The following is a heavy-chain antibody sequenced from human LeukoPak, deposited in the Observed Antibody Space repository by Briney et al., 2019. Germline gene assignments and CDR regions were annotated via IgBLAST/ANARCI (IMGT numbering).Heavy chain of an antibody. Sequence: GESLKISCKGSGYSFTSYWIGWVRQAPGKGLEWVAVISYDGSNKYYADSVKGRFTISRDNSKNTLYLQMNSLRAEDTAVYYCAKGDNWNEDGGLGYWGQGTLVTVSS. D-gene: IGHD1-1*01. CDR1: GYSFTSYW. J-gene: IGHJ4*02. V-gene: IGHV3-30*18. CDR2: ISYDGSNK. CDR3: AKGDNWNEDGGLGY.